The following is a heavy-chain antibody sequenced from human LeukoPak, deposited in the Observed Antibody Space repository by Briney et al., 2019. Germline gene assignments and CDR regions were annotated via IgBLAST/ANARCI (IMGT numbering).Heavy chain of an antibody. V-gene: IGHV3-30*18. Sequence: GGSLRLSCAASGFTFSSYGMHWVRQAPGKGLEWVAVISYDGSNKYYADSVKGRFTISRDNSKNTLYLQMNSLRAEDTAAYYCAKDGSSSGFDYWGQGTLVTVSS. J-gene: IGHJ4*02. CDR2: ISYDGSNK. CDR3: AKDGSSSGFDY. CDR1: GFTFSSYG. D-gene: IGHD6-13*01.